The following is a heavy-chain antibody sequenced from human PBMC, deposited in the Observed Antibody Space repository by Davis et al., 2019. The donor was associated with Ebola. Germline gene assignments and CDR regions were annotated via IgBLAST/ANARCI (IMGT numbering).Heavy chain of an antibody. CDR1: GFTFSSYA. J-gene: IGHJ4*02. CDR2: ISYDGSNK. D-gene: IGHD3-3*01. V-gene: IGHV3-30-3*01. CDR3: ARVPYYDFWSAAY. Sequence: GESLKISCAASGFTFSSYAMHWVRQAPGKGLEWVAVISYDGSNKYYADSVKGRFTISRDNSKNTLYLQMNSLRAEDTAVYYCARVPYYDFWSAAYWGQGTLVTVSS.